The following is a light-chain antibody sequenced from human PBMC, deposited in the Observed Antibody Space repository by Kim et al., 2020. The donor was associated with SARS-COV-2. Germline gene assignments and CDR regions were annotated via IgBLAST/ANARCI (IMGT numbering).Light chain of an antibody. Sequence: VTQGQTASITGDGEKLGDKYACWYQQKPGQSPVLVIFQDNKRPSGIPARFSGSNSGNTATLTVSGTQAMDEADYYCQAWDSNTVYVFGTGTKVTVL. J-gene: IGLJ1*01. CDR3: QAWDSNTVYV. V-gene: IGLV3-1*01. CDR1: KLGDKY. CDR2: QDN.